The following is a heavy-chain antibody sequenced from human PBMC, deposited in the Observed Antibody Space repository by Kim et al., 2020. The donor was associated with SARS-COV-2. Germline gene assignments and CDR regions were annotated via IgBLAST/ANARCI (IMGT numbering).Heavy chain of an antibody. D-gene: IGHD6-19*01. CDR3: ARTVAGRIDAFDI. CDR1: GFAFGDFPFGSFW. Sequence: GGSLRLSCAASGFAFGDFPFGSFWMSWVSQAPGKGLVWVANIKQDGSQKYYVDSMKGRFTISRDNAQNSLYLQITSLRAEDTAVYYCARTVAGRIDAFDIWGQGTMVTVSS. V-gene: IGHV3-7*03. CDR2: IKQDGSQK. J-gene: IGHJ3*02.